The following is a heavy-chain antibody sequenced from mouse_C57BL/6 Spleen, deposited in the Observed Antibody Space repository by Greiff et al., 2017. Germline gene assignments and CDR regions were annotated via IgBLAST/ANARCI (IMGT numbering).Heavy chain of an antibody. CDR3: ARREDGNYLYAMDY. J-gene: IGHJ4*01. V-gene: IGHV1-80*01. D-gene: IGHD2-1*01. CDR2: IYPGDGDT. CDR1: GYAFSSYW. Sequence: QVQLQQPGAELVKPGASVKISCKASGYAFSSYWMNWVKQRPGKGLAWIGQIYPGDGDTNYNGKFKGKATLTADTSSSTAYMQLSSLNSEDSSVYSCARREDGNYLYAMDYWGQGTSVTVSS.